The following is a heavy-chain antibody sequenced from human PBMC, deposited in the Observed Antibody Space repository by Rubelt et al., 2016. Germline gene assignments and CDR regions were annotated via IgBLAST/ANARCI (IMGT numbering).Heavy chain of an antibody. CDR1: GDTFTSYA. J-gene: IGHJ4*02. D-gene: IGHD2-15*01. CDR3: ASTNLRYCSGGSCFDY. V-gene: IGHV7-4-1*02. Sequence: QVQLVQSGSELKKHGASVKVSCKASGDTFTSYAMNWVRQAPGQGLEWMGWINTNTGNPTYAQGFTGRFVFSLDTSVSTAYLQISSLKAEDTAVYYCASTNLRYCSGGSCFDYWGQGTLVTVSS. CDR2: INTNTGNP.